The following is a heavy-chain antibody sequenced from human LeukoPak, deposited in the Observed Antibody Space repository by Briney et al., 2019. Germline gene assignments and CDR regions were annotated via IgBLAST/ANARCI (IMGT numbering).Heavy chain of an antibody. CDR1: GFTFSGSA. D-gene: IGHD2-2*01. Sequence: GESLKLSCAASGFTFSGSAMHWVRQASGKGLEWVGRIRSKANSYATAYAASVKGRFTISRDDSKNTAYLQMNSLKTEDTAVYYCTSRGCGSTSCYRHPTYYYYYMDVWGKGTTVTVSS. V-gene: IGHV3-73*01. CDR2: IRSKANSYAT. J-gene: IGHJ6*03. CDR3: TSRGCGSTSCYRHPTYYYYYMDV.